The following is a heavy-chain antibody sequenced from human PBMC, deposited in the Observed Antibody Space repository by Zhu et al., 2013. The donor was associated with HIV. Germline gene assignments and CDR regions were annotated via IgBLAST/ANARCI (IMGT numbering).Heavy chain of an antibody. D-gene: IGHD6-19*01. CDR3: ARIDLAWSSGWYSRPVLDY. J-gene: IGHJ4*02. CDR2: ISAYNGGT. V-gene: IGHV1-18*04. Sequence: QVQLVQSGAEVKKPGASVKVSCKASGYTFTNYGISWVRQAPGQGLEWMGWISAYNGGTDYAQKVQGRVTMTTDTSTSTAYVELRSLRSDDTAVYYCARIDLAWSSGWYSRPVLDYWGQGALVTVSS. CDR1: GYTFTNYG.